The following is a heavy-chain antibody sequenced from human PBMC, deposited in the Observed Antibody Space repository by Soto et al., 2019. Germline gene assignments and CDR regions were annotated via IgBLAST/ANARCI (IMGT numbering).Heavy chain of an antibody. D-gene: IGHD6-19*01. Sequence: ASVKVSCKASGYTFTSYDINWVRQATGQGLEWMGWRNPNSGNTGYAQKFQGRVTMTRKTSISTAYMELSSLRSEDTAVYYCARVGYSSGWPYWYFDLWGRGTLVTVSS. CDR2: RNPNSGNT. CDR3: ARVGYSSGWPYWYFDL. CDR1: GYTFTSYD. V-gene: IGHV1-8*01. J-gene: IGHJ2*01.